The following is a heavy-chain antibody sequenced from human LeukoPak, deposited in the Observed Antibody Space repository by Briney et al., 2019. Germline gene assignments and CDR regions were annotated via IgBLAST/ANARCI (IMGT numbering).Heavy chain of an antibody. Sequence: GGSLRLSCAASGFTFSSYGMNWVRQAPGKGLEWVSYISSSSSTIYYADSVKGRFTISRDNARNSLYLQMNSLRAEDTAVYYCAKKYGSGWSYYYYYGMDVWGQGTTVTVSS. V-gene: IGHV3-48*01. J-gene: IGHJ6*02. CDR2: ISSSSSTI. D-gene: IGHD6-19*01. CDR1: GFTFSSYG. CDR3: AKKYGSGWSYYYYYGMDV.